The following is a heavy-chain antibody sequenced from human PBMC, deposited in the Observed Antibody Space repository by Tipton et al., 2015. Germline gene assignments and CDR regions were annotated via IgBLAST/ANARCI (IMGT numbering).Heavy chain of an antibody. CDR3: ARLTVMVSGPPDY. J-gene: IGHJ4*02. D-gene: IGHD2-8*01. Sequence: QLVQSGAEVKRPGASVEVSCKASGYTFSSYGISWVRQAPGQGLEWMGWISAYSGNTNYAEKFQGRVTMTTDTSTSTAYMELRSLRSDDTAVYYCARLTVMVSGPPDYWGQGILVTVSS. CDR2: ISAYSGNT. CDR1: GYTFSSYG. V-gene: IGHV1-18*01.